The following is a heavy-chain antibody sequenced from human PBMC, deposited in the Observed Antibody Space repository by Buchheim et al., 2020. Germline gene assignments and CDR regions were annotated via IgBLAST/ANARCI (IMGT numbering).Heavy chain of an antibody. Sequence: EVQLLESGGGLVQPGGSLRLSCAASGFTFSSYAMSWVRQASGKGLEWVSAISGSGGSSYYADSVKGRFTITRDNSKNKMKLQMNSRRAEDTAVYYCAKDTTGREYSSSNGLDYWGKGTL. CDR3: AKDTTGREYSSSNGLDY. V-gene: IGHV3-23*01. D-gene: IGHD6-6*01. CDR1: GFTFSSYA. J-gene: IGHJ4*02. CDR2: ISGSGGSS.